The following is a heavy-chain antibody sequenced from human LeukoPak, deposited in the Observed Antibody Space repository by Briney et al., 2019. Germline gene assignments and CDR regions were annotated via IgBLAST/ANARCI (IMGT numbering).Heavy chain of an antibody. Sequence: GSSVKVSCKASGGTFGSYAISWVRQAPGQGLEWMGGIIPIFGTANYAQKFQGRVTITTDESTSTAYMELSSLRSEDTAVYYCARHYYYDSSGYYPFDYWGQGTLVTVSS. D-gene: IGHD3-22*01. CDR3: ARHYYYDSSGYYPFDY. CDR2: IIPIFGTA. J-gene: IGHJ4*02. V-gene: IGHV1-69*05. CDR1: GGTFGSYA.